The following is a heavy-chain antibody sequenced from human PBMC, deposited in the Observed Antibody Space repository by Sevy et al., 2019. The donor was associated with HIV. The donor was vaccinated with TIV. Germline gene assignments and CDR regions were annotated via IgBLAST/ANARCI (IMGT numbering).Heavy chain of an antibody. V-gene: IGHV3-7*01. CDR3: AREVGGFNWRPYYFDS. CDR1: GFIFTDNW. D-gene: IGHD3-3*01. CDR2: IKQDQREK. Sequence: GGSLSLSCETSGFIFTDNWRSWGRQIPGRGREWGATIKQDQREKYYGASVKGRFAISGDSAKKPVSLQMNGLRAEDTALYLCAREVGGFNWRPYYFDSWGQGTLVTVSS. J-gene: IGHJ4*02.